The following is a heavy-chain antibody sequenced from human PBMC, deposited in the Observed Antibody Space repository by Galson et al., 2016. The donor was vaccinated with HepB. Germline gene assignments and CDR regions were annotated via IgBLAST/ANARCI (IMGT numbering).Heavy chain of an antibody. V-gene: IGHV4-59*08. D-gene: IGHD3-9*01. CDR3: ATSLRYFDWDALDI. J-gene: IGHJ3*02. CDR1: GGSSGNYY. Sequence: SETLSLTCTVSGGSSGNYYWSWIRQRPGKGLEWIGYIYYNGHTYYNPSLKSRVTISLDTSKNQFSLKLTSVTAADTAVYYCATSLRYFDWDALDIWGQGTLVTVSS. CDR2: IYYNGHT.